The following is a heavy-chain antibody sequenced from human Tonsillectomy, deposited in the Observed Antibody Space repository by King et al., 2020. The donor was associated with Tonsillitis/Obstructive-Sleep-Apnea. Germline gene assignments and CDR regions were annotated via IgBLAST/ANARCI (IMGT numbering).Heavy chain of an antibody. J-gene: IGHJ6*03. D-gene: IGHD3-16*02. CDR1: GFTFSSYA. CDR3: ARNGGDYVWGSYRDMDV. Sequence: VQLVESGGGVVQPGRSLRLSCAASGFTFSSYAMHWVRQAPGKGLEWVAVISYDGSNKYYADSVKGRFTISRDNSKNTLYLQMNRLRAEDTAVYYGARNGGDYVWGSYRDMDVWGKGTTVTVSS. V-gene: IGHV3-30*01. CDR2: ISYDGSNK.